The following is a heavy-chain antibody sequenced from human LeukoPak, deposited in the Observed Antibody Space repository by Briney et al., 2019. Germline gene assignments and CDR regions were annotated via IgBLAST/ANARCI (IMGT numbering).Heavy chain of an antibody. V-gene: IGHV3-48*03. J-gene: IGHJ4*02. CDR3: ARRRDSGSLQHFDY. CDR1: GFTFSSYE. D-gene: IGHD1-26*01. Sequence: GGSLRLSCAASGFTFSSYEMNWVRQAPGKGLEWVSYITTTGDRIQYADSVKGRFTISRDNAKNSLYLQMNSLRAEDTAVYYRARRRDSGSLQHFDYWGQGTLVTVSS. CDR2: ITTTGDRI.